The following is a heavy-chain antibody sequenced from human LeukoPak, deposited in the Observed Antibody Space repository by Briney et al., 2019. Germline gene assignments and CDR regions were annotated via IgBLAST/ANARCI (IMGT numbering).Heavy chain of an antibody. D-gene: IGHD5-24*01. CDR2: IGPTGDT. CDR1: GFIFTNYD. J-gene: IGHJ6*02. V-gene: IGHV3-13*01. Sequence: SGGSLRLSCAASGFIFTNYDMHWVRQTPGKGLEWVSAIGPTGDTYYADSVRGRFTTSRENAKNSFYLQMNSLRAGDTAVYYCGRDDHYNYNGTDAWGQGTTVIVSS. CDR3: GRDDHYNYNGTDA.